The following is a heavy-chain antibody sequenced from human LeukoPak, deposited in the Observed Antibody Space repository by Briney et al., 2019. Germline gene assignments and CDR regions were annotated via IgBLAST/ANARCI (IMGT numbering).Heavy chain of an antibody. CDR1: GFTLTELF. CDR3: ARGSHPPLNYFDY. CDR2: FDPEESET. D-gene: IGHD6-13*01. V-gene: IGHV1-24*01. J-gene: IGHJ4*02. Sequence: SVKVSCKVSGFTLTELFMHWVRQAPGKGLEWMGGFDPEESETIYAQEFQGRFTMTEDTSTDTAYMELSSLTSEDTAVYYCARGSHPPLNYFDYWGQGTLVTVSS.